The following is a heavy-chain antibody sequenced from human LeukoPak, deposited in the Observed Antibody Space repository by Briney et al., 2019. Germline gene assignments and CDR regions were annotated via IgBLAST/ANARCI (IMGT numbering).Heavy chain of an antibody. CDR3: ARDGGIVATIGIDY. CDR1: GGSFSGYY. V-gene: IGHV4-34*01. CDR2: INHSGST. Sequence: PSETLSLTCAVYGGSFSGYYWSWIRQPPGKGLEWIGEINHSGSTNYNPSLKSRVTISIDTSKNQFSLKLSSVTAADTAVYYCARDGGIVATIGIDYWGQGTLVTVSS. D-gene: IGHD5-12*01. J-gene: IGHJ4*02.